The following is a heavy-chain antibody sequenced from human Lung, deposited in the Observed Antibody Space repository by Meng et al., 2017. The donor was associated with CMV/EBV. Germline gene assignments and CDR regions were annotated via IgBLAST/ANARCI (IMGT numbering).Heavy chain of an antibody. CDR3: ARGRLYDSSSGYSHHDNFDL. CDR1: GFTFSNYD. V-gene: IGHV3-13*01. CDR2: IDISDDT. Sequence: ETLSLTCAASGFTFSNYDMHWVRQAPGKGLEWVSSIDISDDTYYLGAVRGRFTISRENAKKSLYLQMKSMIAGDTAVYYCARGRLYDSSSGYSHHDNFDLWGQGTMVTVSS. D-gene: IGHD3-3*01. J-gene: IGHJ3*01.